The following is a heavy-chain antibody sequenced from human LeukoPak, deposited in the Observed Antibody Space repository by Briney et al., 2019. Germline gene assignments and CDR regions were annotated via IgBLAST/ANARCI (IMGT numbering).Heavy chain of an antibody. CDR2: IYYSGST. CDR3: ARFAGETGTTPIGGHQGDPTDAFDI. CDR1: GGSISSYY. J-gene: IGHJ3*02. D-gene: IGHD1-1*01. V-gene: IGHV4-59*08. Sequence: SETLSLTCTVSGGSISSYYWSWIRQPPGKELEWIGYIYYSGSTNYNPSLKSRVTISVDTSKNQFSLKLSSVTAADTAVYYCARFAGETGTTPIGGHQGDPTDAFDIWGQGTMVTVSS.